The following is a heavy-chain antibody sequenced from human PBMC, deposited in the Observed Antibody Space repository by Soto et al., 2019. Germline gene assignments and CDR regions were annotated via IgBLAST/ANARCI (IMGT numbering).Heavy chain of an antibody. D-gene: IGHD1-1*01. Sequence: SSETLSLTCAVYGGSFSGYYWSWIRQPPGKGLEWIGEINHSGSTNYNPSLKSRVTISVDTSKNQFSLKLSSVTAADTAVYYCARGKGTVYYYYYGMDVWGQGTTVTVSS. J-gene: IGHJ6*02. CDR3: ARGKGTVYYYYYGMDV. V-gene: IGHV4-34*01. CDR1: GGSFSGYY. CDR2: INHSGST.